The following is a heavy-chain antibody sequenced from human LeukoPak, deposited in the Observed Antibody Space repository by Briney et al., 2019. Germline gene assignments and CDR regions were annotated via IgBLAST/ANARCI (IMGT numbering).Heavy chain of an antibody. CDR3: ARGPSSYYESSGYSYYFDF. CDR1: GFTFSSYA. V-gene: IGHV3-30-3*01. J-gene: IGHJ4*02. CDR2: ISYDGSNK. Sequence: PGGSLRLSRAASGFTFSSYAIFWVRQAPGKGLEWVAIISYDGSNKYYADSVKGRFTISRDDSKNMLYLQMNSLRSEDTAVYYCARGPSSYYESSGYSYYFDFWGQGTLVTVSS. D-gene: IGHD3-22*01.